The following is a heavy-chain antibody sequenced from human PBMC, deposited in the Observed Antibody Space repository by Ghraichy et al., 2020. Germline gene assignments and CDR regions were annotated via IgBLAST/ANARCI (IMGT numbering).Heavy chain of an antibody. V-gene: IGHV3-9*01. J-gene: IGHJ1*01. CDR1: GFTFDDYA. CDR3: AKEVYSSGWYYFQH. D-gene: IGHD6-19*01. CDR2: ISWNSGSI. Sequence: GGSLRLSCAASGFTFDDYAMHWVRQAPGKGLEWVSGISWNSGSIGYADSVKGRFTISRDNAKNSLYLQMNSLRAEDTALYYCAKEVYSSGWYYFQHCGQGTLVTVSS.